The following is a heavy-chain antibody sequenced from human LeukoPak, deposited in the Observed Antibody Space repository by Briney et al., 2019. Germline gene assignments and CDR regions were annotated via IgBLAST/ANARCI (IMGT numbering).Heavy chain of an antibody. CDR1: GDSITGYY. CDR3: ARVGYDSSGYYGDY. V-gene: IGHV4-39*07. Sequence: PSETLSLTCSVSGDSITGYYWGWIRQPPGKGLEWIGNIYYTGNTYYNSSLKSRVTISLDTSKNQFSLKLSSVTAADTAVYYCARVGYDSSGYYGDYWGQGTLVTVSS. J-gene: IGHJ4*02. D-gene: IGHD3-22*01. CDR2: IYYTGNT.